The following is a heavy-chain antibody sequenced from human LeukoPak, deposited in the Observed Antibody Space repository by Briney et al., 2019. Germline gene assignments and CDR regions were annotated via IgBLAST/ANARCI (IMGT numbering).Heavy chain of an antibody. D-gene: IGHD5-18*01. Sequence: SDTLSLTCAVSGYSIRSVNWWGWIRQPPGKGLEWIGYIYYSGSTYYNPSLKSRVTMSVDTSKNQFSLKLSSVTAVDTAVYYCARTAVDTTTNFDSWGQGTLVTVSS. CDR3: ARTAVDTTTNFDS. CDR1: GYSIRSVNW. J-gene: IGHJ4*02. V-gene: IGHV4-28*01. CDR2: IYYSGST.